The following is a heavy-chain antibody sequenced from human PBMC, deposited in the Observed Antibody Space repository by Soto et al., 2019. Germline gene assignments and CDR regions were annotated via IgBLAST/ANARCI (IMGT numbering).Heavy chain of an antibody. CDR2: ISAYNGNT. Sequence: ASVKVSCKATGYTFTSLGISWVRQAPGQGLEWMGWISAYNGNTNYAQKLQGRVTMTTDTSTSTAYMELRSLTSDDTAVYYCARDRSMYYGMDVWGQGTTVTVSS. CDR1: GYTFTSLG. CDR3: ARDRSMYYGMDV. V-gene: IGHV1-18*01. D-gene: IGHD2-8*01. J-gene: IGHJ6*02.